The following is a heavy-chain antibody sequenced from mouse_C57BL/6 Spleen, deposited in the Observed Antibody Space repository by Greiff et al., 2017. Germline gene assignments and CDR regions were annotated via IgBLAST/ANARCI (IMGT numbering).Heavy chain of an antibody. CDR2: IYPGSGGT. V-gene: IGHV1-55*01. J-gene: IGHJ4*01. Sequence: QVQLQQSGAELVKPGASVKMSCKASGYTFTSYWITWVKQRPGQGLEWIGDIYPGSGGTNYNEKFKGKATLTVATSSSPAYMQLGSRASEESAVYYCARKMDYWGQGTSVTVSA. CDR3: ARKMDY. CDR1: GYTFTSYW.